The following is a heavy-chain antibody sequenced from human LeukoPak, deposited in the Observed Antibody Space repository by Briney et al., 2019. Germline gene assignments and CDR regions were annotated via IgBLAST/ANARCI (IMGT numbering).Heavy chain of an antibody. CDR3: ARVARRLQFNWFDP. CDR2: IIPIFGTA. J-gene: IGHJ5*02. V-gene: IGHV1-69*01. Sequence: SVKVSCKASGGTFSSYAISWVRQAPGQGLEWMGGIIPIFGTANYAQKFQGRVTITADESTSTAYMELSSLRSEDTAVYYCARVARRLQFNWFDPWGQGTLVTVSS. CDR1: GGTFSSYA. D-gene: IGHD5-24*01.